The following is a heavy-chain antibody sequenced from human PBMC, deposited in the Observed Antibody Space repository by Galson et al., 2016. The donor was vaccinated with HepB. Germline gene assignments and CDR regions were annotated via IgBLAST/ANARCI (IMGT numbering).Heavy chain of an antibody. CDR2: ISGSAGST. Sequence: SLRLSCAASGFTFSTYGMGWVRQAPGKGLEWVSTISGSAGSTYYADSVKGRFTISRDNSKNTLYLQMTTLSAEDTAIYYCAKDPRLSTISTPDYFDYWGQGTLVTVSS. CDR3: AKDPRLSTISTPDYFDY. D-gene: IGHD5/OR15-5a*01. J-gene: IGHJ4*02. CDR1: GFTFSTYG. V-gene: IGHV3-23*01.